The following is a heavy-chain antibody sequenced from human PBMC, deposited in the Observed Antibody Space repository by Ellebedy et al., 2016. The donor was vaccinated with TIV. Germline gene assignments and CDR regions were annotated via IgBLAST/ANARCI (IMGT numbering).Heavy chain of an antibody. V-gene: IGHV3-9*03. CDR1: GFTFDDYA. J-gene: IGHJ6*02. D-gene: IGHD2-21*02. Sequence: PGGFLRLSCAASGFTFDDYAMHWVRQRPGKGLEWVSGLSWDSGTIAYADSVKGRFTISRDNAKKSLYLEMSGLRAEDMALYYCARLTASPRFYGLDVWGQGTMVTVSS. CDR2: LSWDSGTI. CDR3: ARLTASPRFYGLDV.